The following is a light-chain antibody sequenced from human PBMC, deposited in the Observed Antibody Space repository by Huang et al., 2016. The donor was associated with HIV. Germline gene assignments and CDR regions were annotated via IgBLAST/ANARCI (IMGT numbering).Light chain of an antibody. CDR3: QHRSRWPPWT. V-gene: IGKV3-11*01. CDR2: DAA. CDR1: QSVSTY. J-gene: IGKJ1*01. Sequence: EIVLTQSPGTLSLSPGERATLSCRASQSVSTYLAWYQQKPGQAPRLRIYDAANRATGIPARFSGSGSGTDFTLTISSLEPEDFAVYYCQHRSRWPPWTFGQGTKVEIK.